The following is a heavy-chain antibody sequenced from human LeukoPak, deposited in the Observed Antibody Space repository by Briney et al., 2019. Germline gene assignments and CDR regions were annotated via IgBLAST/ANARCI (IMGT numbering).Heavy chain of an antibody. Sequence: SETLSLTCAVSGYSISSGYYWGWIRQPPGKGLEWIGSIYHSGSTYYNPSLKSRVTISVDTSKNQFSLKLSSVTAADTAVYYCARHLGFTIFGVVIRAKWFDPWGQGTLVTVSS. V-gene: IGHV4-38-2*01. J-gene: IGHJ5*02. CDR1: GYSISSGYY. CDR2: IYHSGST. D-gene: IGHD3-3*01. CDR3: ARHLGFTIFGVVIRAKWFDP.